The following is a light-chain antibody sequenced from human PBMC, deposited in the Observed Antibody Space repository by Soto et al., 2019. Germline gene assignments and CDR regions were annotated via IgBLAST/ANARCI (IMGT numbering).Light chain of an antibody. CDR1: QSLSSNS. CDR2: GAS. J-gene: IGKJ1*01. CDR3: QQYGGSPRT. Sequence: VCRQFRDTLSLSPGERATLSCRASQSLSSNSLAWYQQKRGQAPRLLIHGASSRATGIPDRFSGSGSGTDFTLTISRLEPEDFAVYYCQQYGGSPRTFGQGTKVDI. V-gene: IGKV3-20*01.